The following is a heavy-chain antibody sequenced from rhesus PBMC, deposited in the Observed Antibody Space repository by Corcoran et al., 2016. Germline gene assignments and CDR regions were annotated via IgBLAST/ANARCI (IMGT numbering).Heavy chain of an antibody. J-gene: IGHJ4*01. D-gene: IGHD3-28*01. V-gene: IGHV4-147*01. CDR1: GACVNSNS. CDR3: GRGRVVSDRGLDS. CDR2: VFGGGGSP. Sequence: QVQLQESGPGLVKPSENLTLTCAGSGACVNSNSWSLIRQPPGKGLVWIGGVFGGGGSPSDNHSLARGVTISRHTSEHQFSLHLDSLTAAHKAVYYCGRGRVVSDRGLDSWGQGVLVTVSS.